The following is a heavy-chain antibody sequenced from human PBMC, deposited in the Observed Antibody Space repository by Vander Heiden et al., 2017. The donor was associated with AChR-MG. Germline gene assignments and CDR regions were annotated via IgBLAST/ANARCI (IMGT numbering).Heavy chain of an antibody. CDR2: IHYSGNT. J-gene: IGHJ4*02. CDR3: ARLGFCSGGSCSLDY. V-gene: IGHV4-39*01. Sequence: QLQLQESGPGLVKPSETLSLTCTVSGGSIRGGTYYWGWIRQPPGKGLEWIAIIHYSGNTHYNPSLKSRVTISIDTAKNQFSVKLTSVTAADTAVYYCARLGFCSGGSCSLDYWGKGALVTVSS. CDR1: GGSIRGGTYY. D-gene: IGHD2-15*01.